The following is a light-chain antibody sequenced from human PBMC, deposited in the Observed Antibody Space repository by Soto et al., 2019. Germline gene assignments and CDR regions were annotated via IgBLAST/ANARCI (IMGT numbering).Light chain of an antibody. CDR1: QSVSSNY. Sequence: EIVLTLSPGTLSLSTGERATLSCRASQSVSSNYLAWYQQKPGQAPRLLIYGASSRATGIPDRFSGSGSGTDFTLTISILEPEDFAVYYCQQYGVSPVTFGQGTRLEIK. J-gene: IGKJ5*01. V-gene: IGKV3-20*01. CDR3: QQYGVSPVT. CDR2: GAS.